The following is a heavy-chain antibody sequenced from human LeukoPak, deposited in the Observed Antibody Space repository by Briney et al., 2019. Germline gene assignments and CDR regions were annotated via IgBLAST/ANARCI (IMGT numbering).Heavy chain of an antibody. CDR2: ITSSSNYT. J-gene: IGHJ5*02. Sequence: GGSLRLSCAASGFIFSSYTMNWVRQAPGKGLEWVSFITSSSNYTNYADSVKGRFTISRDNAKNSLYLQMNSLRAEDTAVYYCARGHTLLWFGKLLGNWFDPWGQGTLVTVSS. CDR1: GFIFSSYT. D-gene: IGHD3-10*01. CDR3: ARGHTLLWFGKLLGNWFDP. V-gene: IGHV3-21*01.